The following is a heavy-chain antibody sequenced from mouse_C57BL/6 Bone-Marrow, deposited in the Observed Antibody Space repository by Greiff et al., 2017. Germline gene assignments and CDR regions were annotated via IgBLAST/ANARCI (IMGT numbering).Heavy chain of an antibody. CDR1: GYTFTSYT. CDR3: ARTNTVVPYYFDY. J-gene: IGHJ2*01. Sequence: VKLMESGADLARPGASVKMSCKASGYTFTSYTMHWVNQRPGQGLEWIGYINPGSGCTKYTQKFKDQATLTADKSSSTDYMQLSSLTSEDSAVYYCARTNTVVPYYFDYWGQGTTLTVSS. D-gene: IGHD1-1*01. CDR2: INPGSGCT. V-gene: IGHV1-4*01.